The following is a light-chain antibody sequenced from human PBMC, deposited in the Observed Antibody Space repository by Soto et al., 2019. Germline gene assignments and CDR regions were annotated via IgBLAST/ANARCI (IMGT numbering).Light chain of an antibody. CDR2: GAS. J-gene: IGKJ1*01. Sequence: EIVLTQSPAALSVSPGNRATLSCRASQSVSSSYLAWYQQKPGQAPRLLIYGASSRATGIPDRFSGSGSGTDFTLTISSLQPDDFATYYCQQYNSYSRTFGQRTKVDIK. CDR3: QQYNSYSRT. CDR1: QSVSSSY. V-gene: IGKV3-20*01.